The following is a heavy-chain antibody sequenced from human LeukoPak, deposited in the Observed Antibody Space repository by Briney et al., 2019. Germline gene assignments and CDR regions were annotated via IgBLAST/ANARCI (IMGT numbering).Heavy chain of an antibody. D-gene: IGHD3-22*01. CDR1: GFTFSSYA. CDR2: ISGSGGST. V-gene: IGHV3-23*01. CDR3: AKFEGYYDSSGYPDAFDI. Sequence: PGGSLRLSCAASGFTFSSYAMSWVSQAPGKGLEWVSAISGSGGSTYYADSVKGRFTISRDNSKNTLYLQMNSLRSEDTAVYYCAKFEGYYDSSGYPDAFDIWGQGTMVTVSS. J-gene: IGHJ3*02.